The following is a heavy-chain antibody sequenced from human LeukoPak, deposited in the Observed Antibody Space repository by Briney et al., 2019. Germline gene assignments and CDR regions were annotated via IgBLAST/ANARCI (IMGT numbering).Heavy chain of an antibody. J-gene: IGHJ4*02. D-gene: IGHD3-10*01. V-gene: IGHV3-33*06. Sequence: GGSLRLSCAASGFTFSSYGMHWVRQAPGKGLEWVAVIWYDGSNKYYADSVKGRFTISRDNSKNTLYLQMNSLRAEDTAVYYCANLFRGSTGFDYWGQGTLVTVSS. CDR3: ANLFRGSTGFDY. CDR2: IWYDGSNK. CDR1: GFTFSSYG.